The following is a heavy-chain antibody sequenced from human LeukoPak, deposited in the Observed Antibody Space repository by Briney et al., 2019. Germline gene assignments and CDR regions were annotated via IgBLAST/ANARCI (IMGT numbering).Heavy chain of an antibody. CDR3: ARCSGVFGSSDY. V-gene: IGHV3-21*01. CDR2: ISSGTGSYI. D-gene: IGHD6-6*01. J-gene: IGHJ4*02. CDR1: GFGFSSYS. Sequence: GGSLRLSCVVSGFGFSSYSMNWVRQAPGKGLEWVSTISSGTGSYIYYADSVRGRFTISRDNAKNSLYLQMNSLRAEDTAVYYCARCSGVFGSSDYWGQGTLVTVSS.